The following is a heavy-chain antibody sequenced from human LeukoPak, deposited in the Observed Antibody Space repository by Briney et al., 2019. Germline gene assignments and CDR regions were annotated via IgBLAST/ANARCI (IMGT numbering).Heavy chain of an antibody. Sequence: GGSLRLSCAASGFTFSSYGMHWVRQAPGKGLEWVAFIRYDGSNKYYADSVKGRFTISRDNSKNTLYLQMNSLRAEDTAVYYCAILEWRDTGGLCYWGQGTLVTVSS. CDR3: AILEWRDTGGLCY. J-gene: IGHJ4*02. V-gene: IGHV3-30*02. CDR1: GFTFSSYG. D-gene: IGHD3-3*01. CDR2: IRYDGSNK.